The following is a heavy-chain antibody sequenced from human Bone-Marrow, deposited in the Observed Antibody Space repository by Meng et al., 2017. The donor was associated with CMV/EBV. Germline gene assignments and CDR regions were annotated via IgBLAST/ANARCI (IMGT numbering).Heavy chain of an antibody. Sequence: GGSLRLSCTVSGGSISSYSMNWVRQAPGKGLEWVSSISSSSSTIYYADSVKGRFTISRDNAKNSLYLQMNSLRAEDTALYYCARVMLLPWVFDYWGQGILVTVSS. D-gene: IGHD2-15*01. J-gene: IGHJ4*02. CDR2: ISSSSSTI. CDR1: GGSISSYS. CDR3: ARVMLLPWVFDY. V-gene: IGHV3-21*04.